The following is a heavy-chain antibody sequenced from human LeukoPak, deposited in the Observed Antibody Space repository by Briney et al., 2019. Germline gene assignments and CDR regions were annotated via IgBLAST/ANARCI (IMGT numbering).Heavy chain of an antibody. J-gene: IGHJ6*03. CDR1: GITFSSFG. CDR3: AKANGNYYYYYMDV. Sequence: GGSLRLSCAASGITFSSFGMHWVRQAPGKGLEWVSGISWNSGSIGYADSVKGRFTISRDNAKNSLYLQMNSLRAEDMALYYCAKANGNYYYYYMDVWGRGTTVTVSS. V-gene: IGHV3-9*03. D-gene: IGHD1-1*01. CDR2: ISWNSGSI.